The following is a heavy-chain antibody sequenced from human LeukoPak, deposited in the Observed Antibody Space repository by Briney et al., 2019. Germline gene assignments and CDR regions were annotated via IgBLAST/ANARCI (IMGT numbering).Heavy chain of an antibody. CDR3: ASKLPSGY. CDR2: IYSGGTT. V-gene: IGHV3-66*01. D-gene: IGHD2-15*01. CDR1: GFTVTSKY. Sequence: GGSLRLSCVVSGFTVTSKYVSWVRQAPGKGLEWVSVIYSGGTTNYADSVKGRFTVYRDNSKNTLYLQMNSLRAEDTAVYYCASKLPSGYWGQGTLVTVSS. J-gene: IGHJ4*02.